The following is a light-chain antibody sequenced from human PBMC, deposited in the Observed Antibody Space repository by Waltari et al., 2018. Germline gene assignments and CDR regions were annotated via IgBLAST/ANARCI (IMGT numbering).Light chain of an antibody. CDR1: NNDVGSYDL. V-gene: IGLV2-23*01. Sequence: QSALTQPASVSGSPGQSITISCTGTNNDVGSYDLVSWYQQHPGKAPKPVIYGGTKRPSGVSHRFSGSKSGNTSSLTISGLQAEDEADYYCSSYAGGGTGVFGGGTKLTVL. CDR3: SSYAGGGTGV. CDR2: GGT. J-gene: IGLJ3*02.